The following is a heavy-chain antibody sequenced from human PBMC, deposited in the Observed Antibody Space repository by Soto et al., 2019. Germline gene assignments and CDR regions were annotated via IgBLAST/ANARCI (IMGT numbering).Heavy chain of an antibody. Sequence: QVQLQESGPGLVKPSGTLSLTCAVSGGSISSSNWWSWVRQPPGKGLEWIGEIYHSGSTNYNPSLKSRVTISVDKSKNQCSLKLSSVTAADTAVYYCARVRYGDYLGEYFQHWGQGTLVTVSS. D-gene: IGHD4-17*01. V-gene: IGHV4-4*02. CDR2: IYHSGST. CDR3: ARVRYGDYLGEYFQH. J-gene: IGHJ1*01. CDR1: GGSISSSNW.